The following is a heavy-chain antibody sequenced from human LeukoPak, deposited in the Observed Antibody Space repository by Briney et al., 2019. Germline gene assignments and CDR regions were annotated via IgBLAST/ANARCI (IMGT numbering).Heavy chain of an antibody. J-gene: IGHJ4*02. D-gene: IGHD3-22*01. CDR1: GGSISSSSYY. V-gene: IGHV4-39*01. CDR2: IYYSGST. CDR3: ARREGDSSGYYYAPFDY. Sequence: SETLSLTCTVSGGSISSSSYYWGWIRQPPGKGLEWTGSIYYSGSTYYNPSLKSRVTISVDTSKNQFSLKLSSVTAADTAVYYCARREGDSSGYYYAPFDYWGQGTLVTVSS.